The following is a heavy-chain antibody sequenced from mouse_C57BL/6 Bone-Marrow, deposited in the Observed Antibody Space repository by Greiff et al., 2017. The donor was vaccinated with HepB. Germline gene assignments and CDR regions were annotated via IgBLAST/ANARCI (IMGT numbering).Heavy chain of an antibody. J-gene: IGHJ2*01. D-gene: IGHD1-1*01. CDR1: GYTFTRYW. CDR3: ARDRHYYRICPSGY. CDR2: IYPGSGST. V-gene: IGHV1-55*01. Sequence: QVQLQQPGAELVKPGASVKMSCKASGYTFTRYWITWVKQRPGQGLEWIGDIYPGSGSTNYNEKFKRKATLTVDTSSSTAYMQLSSLTSEDSAVYYCARDRHYYRICPSGYWGEVATLTVSP.